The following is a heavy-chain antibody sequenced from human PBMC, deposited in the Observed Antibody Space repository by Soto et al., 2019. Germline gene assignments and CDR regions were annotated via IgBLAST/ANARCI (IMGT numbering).Heavy chain of an antibody. V-gene: IGHV4-30-4*01. CDR1: GGSISNINYY. D-gene: IGHD7-27*01. CDR3: TRGPSGDKVDY. Sequence: QVQLQESGPGLVKPSQTLSLTCTVSGGSISNINYYWSWIRQSPDKGLEWIGPIYDGGSTSSIPSLKCRPTISPATSNTQSSLKLGAVSAADTAVYYCTRGPSGDKVDYWGQGTLVTVSS. CDR2: IYDGGST. J-gene: IGHJ4*02.